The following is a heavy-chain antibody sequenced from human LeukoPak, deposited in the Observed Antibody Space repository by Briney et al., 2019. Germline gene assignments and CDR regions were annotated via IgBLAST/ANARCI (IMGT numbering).Heavy chain of an antibody. CDR1: GFTFSNYD. Sequence: GGSLRLSCAASGFTFSNYDMNWVRQSPGKGLEWVSSIDTDSTYIHYADSVKGRFTISRDNAKNTLYLQMNSLRAEDTAVYYCAREDFWSGYSNWFDPWGQGTLVTVSS. V-gene: IGHV3-21*01. D-gene: IGHD3-3*01. CDR2: IDTDSTYI. J-gene: IGHJ5*02. CDR3: AREDFWSGYSNWFDP.